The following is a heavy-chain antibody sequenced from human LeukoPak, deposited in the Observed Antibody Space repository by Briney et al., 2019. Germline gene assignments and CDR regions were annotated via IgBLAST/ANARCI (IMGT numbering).Heavy chain of an antibody. CDR2: ISYDGSNK. V-gene: IGHV3-30-3*01. CDR1: GFAFSSYA. D-gene: IGHD1-26*01. J-gene: IGHJ4*02. CDR3: ARAPDSYSGSYYLGY. Sequence: GGSLRLSCAASGFAFSSYAMHWVRQAPGKGLEWVAVISYDGSNKYYADSVRGRFTISRDNSKNTLYLQMNSLRAEDTAVYYCARAPDSYSGSYYLGYWGQGTLVTVSS.